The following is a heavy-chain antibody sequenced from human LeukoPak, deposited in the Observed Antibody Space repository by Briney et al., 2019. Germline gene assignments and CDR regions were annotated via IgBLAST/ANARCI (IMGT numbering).Heavy chain of an antibody. CDR3: ARDPPRYYGFWSGYPDDAFDI. D-gene: IGHD3-3*01. V-gene: IGHV3-21*01. CDR1: GFTFSSYS. CDR2: ISSSSSYI. Sequence: GGSLRLSCAASGFTFSSYSMNWVRQAPGKGLEWVSSISSSSSYIYYADSVKGRFTIPRDNAKNSLYLQMNSLRAEDTAVYYCARDPPRYYGFWSGYPDDAFDIWGQGTMVTVSS. J-gene: IGHJ3*02.